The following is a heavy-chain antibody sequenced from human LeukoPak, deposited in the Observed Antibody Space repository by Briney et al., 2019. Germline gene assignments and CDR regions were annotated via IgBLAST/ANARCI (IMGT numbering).Heavy chain of an antibody. D-gene: IGHD6-13*01. CDR2: INPNSGGT. CDR1: GYTFTGYY. J-gene: IGHJ4*02. Sequence: GASVKVSCKASGYTFTGYYMHWVRQAPGQGLEWMGWINPNSGGTNYAQKFQGRVTMTRDTSISTAYMELSRLRSDDTAVYYCAKDEGTQPIAAAANDWGQGTLVTVSS. CDR3: AKDEGTQPIAAAAND. V-gene: IGHV1-2*02.